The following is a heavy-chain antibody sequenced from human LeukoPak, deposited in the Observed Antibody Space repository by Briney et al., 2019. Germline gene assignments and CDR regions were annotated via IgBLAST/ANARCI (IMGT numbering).Heavy chain of an antibody. J-gene: IGHJ4*02. Sequence: GSLRLSCAASGFTVSSNYMSWVRQAPGKGLEWVSVIYTGGSTYYADSVKGRFTISRDNSKNTLYLQMSSLRAEDTAVYYCATDSVTWGSPYFDYWGQGTLVTVSS. CDR3: ATDSVTWGSPYFDY. D-gene: IGHD3-16*01. CDR1: GFTVSSNY. V-gene: IGHV3-53*01. CDR2: IYTGGST.